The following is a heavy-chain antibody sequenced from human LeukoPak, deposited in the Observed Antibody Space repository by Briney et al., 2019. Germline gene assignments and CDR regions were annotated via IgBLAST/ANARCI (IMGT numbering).Heavy chain of an antibody. Sequence: ASVKVSCKASGGTFSSYAISWVRQAPGQGLEWMGRIIPILGIANYAQNFQGRVTITADKSTSTAYMELRSLRSEDTAVYYCARDQSRRFDPWGQGTLVTVSS. V-gene: IGHV1-69*04. CDR1: GGTFSSYA. CDR3: ARDQSRRFDP. CDR2: IIPILGIA. D-gene: IGHD6-13*01. J-gene: IGHJ5*02.